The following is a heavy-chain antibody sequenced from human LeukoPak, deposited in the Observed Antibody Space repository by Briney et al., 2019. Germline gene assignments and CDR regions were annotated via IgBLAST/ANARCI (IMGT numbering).Heavy chain of an antibody. J-gene: IGHJ4*02. CDR1: GFTFSSYT. CDR2: ISYDGSNK. D-gene: IGHD3-22*01. CDR3: ARASYKWLFTGGYFDY. V-gene: IGHV3-30-3*01. Sequence: GGSLRLSCAASGFTFSSYTMSWVRQAPGKGLEWVAVISYDGSNKYYADSVKGRFTISRDNSKNTLYLQMNSLRAEDTAVYYCARASYKWLFTGGYFDYWGQGTLVTVSS.